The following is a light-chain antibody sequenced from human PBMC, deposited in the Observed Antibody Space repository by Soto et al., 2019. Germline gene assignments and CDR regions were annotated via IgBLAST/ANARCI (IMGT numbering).Light chain of an antibody. J-gene: IGKJ5*01. CDR3: QQYVSQPIT. V-gene: IGKV3-20*01. Sequence: EVVLTQSPGTLSLSPGERATLSCRASQSASSRLAWYQHKSGQAPRLLISGASSRATGIPDRFSGSGSGTDFTLIISRLEPEDFALYYCQQYVSQPITFGQGTRLEIK. CDR1: QSASSR. CDR2: GAS.